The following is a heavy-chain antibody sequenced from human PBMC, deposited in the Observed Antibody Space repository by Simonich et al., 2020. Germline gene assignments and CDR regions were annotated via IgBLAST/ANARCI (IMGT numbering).Heavy chain of an antibody. D-gene: IGHD5-12*01. Sequence: QVQLQESGPGLVKPSETLSLTCTVSVGSISSYYWSWIRQPPGKGLEWIGYIYYSGSTNYNPSLKTRVTISVDTSKNQFSLKLSSVTAADTAVYYCARHDRWLQFYFDYWGQGTLVTVSS. CDR3: ARHDRWLQFYFDY. J-gene: IGHJ4*02. CDR2: IYYSGST. V-gene: IGHV4-59*08. CDR1: VGSISSYY.